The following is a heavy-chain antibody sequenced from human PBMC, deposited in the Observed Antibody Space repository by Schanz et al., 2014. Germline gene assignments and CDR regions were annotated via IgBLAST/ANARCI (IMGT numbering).Heavy chain of an antibody. Sequence: QVQLVQSGAEVKKPGSSVKVSCKASRSTFSSYTISWVRQARGQGLEWVGRFIPILDVGNYAQQFQGRVTMTTDTSTSTAYMELRSLRSDDTAVYYCARGNRLQYYDDIWGSYRDPSELDYWGQGTLVTVSS. CDR2: FIPILDVG. J-gene: IGHJ4*02. CDR3: ARGNRLQYYDDIWGSYRDPSELDY. CDR1: RSTFSSYT. V-gene: IGHV1-69*02. D-gene: IGHD3-16*02.